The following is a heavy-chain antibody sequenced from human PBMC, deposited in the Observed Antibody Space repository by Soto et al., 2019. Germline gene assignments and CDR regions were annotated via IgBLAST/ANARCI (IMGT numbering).Heavy chain of an antibody. Sequence: QVQLVQSGAEVKKPGSSVKVSCKASGGTFSSYTISWVRQAPGQGLEWMGRIIPILGIANYAQKIQGRVTITADKSTSTAYMELSSLRSEDTAVYYCAGAVNRDAFDIWGQGTMVTVSS. CDR3: AGAVNRDAFDI. CDR1: GGTFSSYT. V-gene: IGHV1-69*02. J-gene: IGHJ3*02. CDR2: IIPILGIA.